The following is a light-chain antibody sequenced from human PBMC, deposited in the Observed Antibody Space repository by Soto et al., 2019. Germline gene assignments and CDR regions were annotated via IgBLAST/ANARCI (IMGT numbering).Light chain of an antibody. J-gene: IGKJ1*01. CDR2: AAS. Sequence: DIQITISPSSVAASVGDRVAITCRASQGISNYLAWYQQKPGKVPKLLIYAASTLQSGVPSRFSGSGSGTDFTLTISSLQPEDVATYYCQKYNSAPRTFGQGTKVDIK. CDR3: QKYNSAPRT. V-gene: IGKV1-27*01. CDR1: QGISNY.